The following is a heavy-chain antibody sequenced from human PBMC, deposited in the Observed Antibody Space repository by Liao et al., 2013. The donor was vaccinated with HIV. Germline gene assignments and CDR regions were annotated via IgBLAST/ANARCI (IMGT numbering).Heavy chain of an antibody. CDR2: MYYSGST. CDR1: GGSIRSSSYY. CDR3: ARETPYDFWSGYYIRPLDY. D-gene: IGHD3-3*01. V-gene: IGHV4-39*07. J-gene: IGHJ4*02. Sequence: QLQLQESGPGLVKPSETLSLSCTVSGGSIRSSSYYWGWIRQPPGKGLEWIGSMYYSGSTNYNPSLKSRVTMSVDTSKNQFSLKLSSVTAADTAVYYCARETPYDFWSGYYIRPLDYWGQGTLVTVSS.